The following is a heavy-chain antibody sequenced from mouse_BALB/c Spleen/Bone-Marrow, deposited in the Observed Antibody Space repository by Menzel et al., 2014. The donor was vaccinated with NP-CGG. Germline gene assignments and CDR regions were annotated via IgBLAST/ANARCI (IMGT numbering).Heavy chain of an antibody. J-gene: IGHJ4*01. CDR2: ISTYYGDA. CDR3: ARRGNYDAMDY. CDR1: GYTFTDYA. Sequence: QVQLQQSGAELVRPGVSVKISCKGPGYTFTDYAMHWVKQSHAKSLEWIGVISTYYGDASYNQKFKGKATMTVDKSSSTAYMELARLTSEDSAIYYCARRGNYDAMDYWGQGTSVTVSS. D-gene: IGHD2-1*01. V-gene: IGHV1S137*01.